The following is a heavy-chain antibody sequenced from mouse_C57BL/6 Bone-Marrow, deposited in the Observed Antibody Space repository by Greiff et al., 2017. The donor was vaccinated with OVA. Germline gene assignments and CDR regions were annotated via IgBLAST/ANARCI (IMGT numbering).Heavy chain of an antibody. CDR1: GYTFPSYG. V-gene: IGHV1-81*01. CDR2: IYPRSGNT. CDR3: AIGVYYVYYFDY. Sequence: QVQLQQSGAELARPGASVKLSCKASGYTFPSYGISWVKQRTGQGLEWIGEIYPRSGNTYYNEKFKGKSTLTADKSSSTAYMELRSLTSEDSAVSFDAIGVYYVYYFDYWGQGTLLTVSA. D-gene: IGHD2-1*01. J-gene: IGHJ3*01.